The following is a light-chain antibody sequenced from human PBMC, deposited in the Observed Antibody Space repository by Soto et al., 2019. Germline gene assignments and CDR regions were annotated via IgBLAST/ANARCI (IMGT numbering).Light chain of an antibody. J-gene: IGLJ1*01. CDR3: CSYAGTSTYV. V-gene: IGLV2-23*02. CDR2: EVS. Sequence: QSALTQPASVSGSPGQSITISCTGTTSDVGGYSLVSWFQQHPGKAPKLMIYEVSKRPSGVSDRFSGSKSDNTASLTISGLQAEDEADYYCCSYAGTSTYVFGSGTKLTVL. CDR1: TSDVGGYSL.